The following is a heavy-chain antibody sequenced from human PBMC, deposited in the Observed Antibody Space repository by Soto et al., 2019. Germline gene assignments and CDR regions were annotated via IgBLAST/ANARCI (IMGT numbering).Heavy chain of an antibody. CDR1: DGSFSGYY. CDR3: GGGAGLDL. Sequence: QVQLQQWGAGLLKPSETLSLTCDVYDGSFSGYYWSWVRQPPGKGLDWIGEINHGGSTNYNPSLKSGATISWDTSKNHFSLSRSPWTAADTTLYSCGGGAGLDLGGRGTLVTVSS. J-gene: IGHJ4*02. CDR2: INHGGST. D-gene: IGHD6-19*01. V-gene: IGHV4-34*01.